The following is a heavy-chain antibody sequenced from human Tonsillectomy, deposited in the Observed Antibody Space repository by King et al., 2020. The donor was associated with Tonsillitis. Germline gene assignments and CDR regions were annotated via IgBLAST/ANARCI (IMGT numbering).Heavy chain of an antibody. V-gene: IGHV2-70*01. J-gene: IGHJ3*02. D-gene: IGHD3-10*01. CDR1: GFSLSTSGMC. CDR2: IDWDDDK. CDR3: ARISGEKAFDI. Sequence: TLKESGPALVKPTQTLTLTCTFSGFSLSTSGMCVSWIRQPPGKALEWLALIDWDDDKYYSTSLTTRLTNSTDTTKNQVVLTMTTKIPVDTATYYCARISGEKAFDIWGQGTMVTVSS.